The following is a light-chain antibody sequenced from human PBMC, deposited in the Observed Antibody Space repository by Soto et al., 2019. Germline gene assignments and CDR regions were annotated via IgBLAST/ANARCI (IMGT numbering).Light chain of an antibody. CDR3: SSYTVINTAV. CDR2: EVD. Sequence: QSVLTQPASVSGSPGQSISISCTGSSSDVGAYNYVAWYQQKPGKAPKLLIYEVDNRPSGISHRFSGSKSGNTASLTISGLQTEDEADYYCSSYTVINTAVFGVGTKLTVL. J-gene: IGLJ3*02. CDR1: SSDVGAYNY. V-gene: IGLV2-14*01.